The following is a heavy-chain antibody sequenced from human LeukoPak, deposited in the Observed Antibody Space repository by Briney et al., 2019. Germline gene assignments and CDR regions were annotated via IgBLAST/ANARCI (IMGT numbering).Heavy chain of an antibody. CDR2: ISSSSSYI. CDR1: RFTFSSYS. V-gene: IGHV3-21*01. CDR3: AREGDYYDSSGYDP. D-gene: IGHD3-22*01. J-gene: IGHJ5*02. Sequence: GGSLRLSCAASRFTFSSYSMNWVRQAPGKGLEWVSSISSSSSYIYYADSVKGRFTISRDNAKNSLYLQMNSLRAEDTAVYYCAREGDYYDSSGYDPWGQGTLVTVSS.